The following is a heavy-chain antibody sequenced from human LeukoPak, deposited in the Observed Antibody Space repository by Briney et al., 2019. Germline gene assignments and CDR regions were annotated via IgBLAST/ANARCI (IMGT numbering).Heavy chain of an antibody. CDR3: ARVMYSTIDY. J-gene: IGHJ4*02. CDR1: GGPISSYY. CDR2: IYYSGST. D-gene: IGHD6-13*01. Sequence: ASETLSLTCTVSGGPISSYYWSWIRQPPGKGLEWIGYIYYSGSTNYNPSLKSRVTISVDTSKNQFSLQLSSVTAADTAVYYCARVMYSTIDYWGQGTLVTVSS. V-gene: IGHV4-59*01.